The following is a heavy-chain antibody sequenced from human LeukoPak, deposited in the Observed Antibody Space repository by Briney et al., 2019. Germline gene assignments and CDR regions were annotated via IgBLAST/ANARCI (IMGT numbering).Heavy chain of an antibody. J-gene: IGHJ4*02. CDR1: GGSISSGGYS. V-gene: IGHV4-30-2*01. D-gene: IGHD3-10*01. Sequence: SETLSLTCAVSGGSISSGGYSWSWIRQPPGKGLEWIGYIYHSGSTYYNPSLKSRVTISVDRSKNQFSLKLSSVTAADTAVYYCARVGFATGSGSYYNKGGYFDYWGQGTLVTVSS. CDR3: ARVGFATGSGSYYNKGGYFDY. CDR2: IYHSGST.